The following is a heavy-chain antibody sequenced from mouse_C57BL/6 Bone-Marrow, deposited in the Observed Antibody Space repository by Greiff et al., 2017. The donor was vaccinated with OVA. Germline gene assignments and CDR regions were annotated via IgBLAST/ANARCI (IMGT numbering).Heavy chain of an antibody. V-gene: IGHV15-2*01. J-gene: IGHJ1*03. Sequence: QVQLQQSGSELRSPGSSVKLSCKDFDSEVFPIAYMSWVRQTPGHGFEWIGGILPSIGSTINGEKFEDKATLDADTLSNTAYLELHSLTSEDSAIYYCARRTTVAWYFDVWGTGTTLTVSS. CDR3: ARRTTVAWYFDV. CDR2: ILPSIGST. CDR1: DSEVFPIAY. D-gene: IGHD1-1*01.